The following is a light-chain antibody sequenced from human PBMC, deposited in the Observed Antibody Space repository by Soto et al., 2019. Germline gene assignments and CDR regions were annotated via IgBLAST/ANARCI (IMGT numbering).Light chain of an antibody. CDR1: QSISTY. CDR2: DSS. V-gene: IGKV3-11*01. J-gene: IGKJ4*01. Sequence: EIVLAQSPVILSLSPGERATLSCRASQSISTYLAWYQQKPGQAPRLLIYDSSNRATGIPARFSGSGSGTDVTLTINTLEPEDFAVYYCQQRHNWPPTFGGGTKVEIK. CDR3: QQRHNWPPT.